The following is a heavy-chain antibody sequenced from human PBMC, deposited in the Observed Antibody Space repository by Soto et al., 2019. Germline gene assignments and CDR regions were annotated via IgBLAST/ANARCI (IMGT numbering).Heavy chain of an antibody. Sequence: QVQLVQSGAEVKKPGASVKVSCKASGYTFTSYGISWVRQAPGQGLEWMGWIRAYNGNTNYAQKLQGRVTMTTDTSTSTGYMALRSVRSDDTAVYYSARDLPTMDVWGQGSTVTVSS. J-gene: IGHJ6*02. CDR1: GYTFTSYG. V-gene: IGHV1-18*01. CDR3: ARDLPTMDV. CDR2: IRAYNGNT.